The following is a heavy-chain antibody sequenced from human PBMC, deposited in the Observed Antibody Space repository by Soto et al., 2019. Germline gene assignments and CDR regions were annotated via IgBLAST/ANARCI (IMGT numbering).Heavy chain of an antibody. CDR3: DAVTARRHTLNY. CDR2: VLQSGST. J-gene: IGHJ4*02. CDR1: VGSINSNTFY. Sequence: KASETLSLTCSVSVGSINSNTFYWGWIRQTPGRGLEWIGNVLQSGSTYYDPSLKSRISISVDTYKYQFSLRLNSVTAADRAVDHGDAVTARRHTLNYRGPVVLVTVSS. D-gene: IGHD2-21*02. V-gene: IGHV4-39*03.